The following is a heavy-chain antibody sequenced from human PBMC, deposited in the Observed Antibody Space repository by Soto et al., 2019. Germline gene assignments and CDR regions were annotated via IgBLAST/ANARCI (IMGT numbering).Heavy chain of an antibody. CDR1: GGSISSSNW. Sequence: SETLSLTCAVSGGSISSSNWWSWVRQPPGKGLEWIGEIYHSGSTNYNPSLKSRVTISVDTSKNQFSLKLSSVTAADTAVYFCAKMDWNEVQYDSWGQGTLVTVSS. CDR3: AKMDWNEVQYDS. D-gene: IGHD1-1*01. V-gene: IGHV4-4*02. J-gene: IGHJ4*02. CDR2: IYHSGST.